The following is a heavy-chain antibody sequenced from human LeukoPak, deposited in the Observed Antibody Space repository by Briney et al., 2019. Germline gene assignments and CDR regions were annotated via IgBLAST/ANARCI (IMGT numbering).Heavy chain of an antibody. CDR2: ISYDGSNK. D-gene: IGHD3-9*01. V-gene: IGHV3-30*04. CDR3: AKDGPVLRYFDWLSHYYYYYMDV. J-gene: IGHJ6*03. CDR1: GFTFSSYA. Sequence: GGSLRLSCAASGFTFSSYAMHWVRQAPDKGLGWVAVISYDGSNKYYADSVKGRFTISRDNSKDTVYLQMNSLRAGDTAVYYCAKDGPVLRYFDWLSHYYYYYMDVWGKGTTVTVSS.